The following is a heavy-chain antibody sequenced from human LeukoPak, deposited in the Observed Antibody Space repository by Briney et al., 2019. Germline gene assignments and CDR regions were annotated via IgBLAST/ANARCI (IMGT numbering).Heavy chain of an antibody. D-gene: IGHD3-22*01. CDR3: ARSAPHASYMIPHGAFDI. J-gene: IGHJ3*02. CDR2: IYHSGST. Sequence: PSETLSLTCAVSGYSISSGYYWGWIRQPPGKGLEWIGSIYHSGSTYYNPSLKSRVTISVDTSKSQFSLKLSSVTAADTAVYYCARSAPHASYMIPHGAFDIWGQGTMVTVSS. CDR1: GYSISSGYY. V-gene: IGHV4-38-2*01.